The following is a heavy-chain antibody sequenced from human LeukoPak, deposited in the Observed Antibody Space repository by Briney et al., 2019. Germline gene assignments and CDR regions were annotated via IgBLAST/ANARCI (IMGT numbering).Heavy chain of an antibody. D-gene: IGHD1-26*01. CDR3: AIRYSGTYSDY. CDR1: GYHFTTNW. CDR2: IYPGDSDT. Sequence: PGASLQISCKGSGYHFTTNWIGWGRPVPGKGLEWMGIIYPGDSDTRYSPSFQGQVTMSADTSISTAYLQWSSLKASDTAMYYCAIRYSGTYSDYWGQGTLVTVSS. J-gene: IGHJ4*02. V-gene: IGHV5-51*01.